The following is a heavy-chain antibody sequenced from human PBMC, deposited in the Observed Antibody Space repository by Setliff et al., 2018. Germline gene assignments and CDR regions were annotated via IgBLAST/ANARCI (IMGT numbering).Heavy chain of an antibody. CDR1: GGSISSGSYY. CDR2: IYTSGST. Sequence: PSETLSLTCTVSGGSISSGSYYWSWIRQPAGKGLEWIGHIYTSGSTNYIPSLKSRVTISVDTSKNQFSLKLSSVTAADTAVYYCARARRGYSSGYYVFDYWGQGTLVTVSS. V-gene: IGHV4-61*09. J-gene: IGHJ4*02. CDR3: ARARRGYSSGYYVFDY. D-gene: IGHD3-22*01.